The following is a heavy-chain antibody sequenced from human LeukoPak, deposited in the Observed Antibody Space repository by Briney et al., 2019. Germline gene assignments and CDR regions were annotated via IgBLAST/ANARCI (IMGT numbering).Heavy chain of an antibody. CDR2: ISSSSSYI. CDR3: ARGNIVVVVAASFDP. CDR1: GFTLSSYS. Sequence: PGGSLRLSCAASGFTLSSYSMNWVRQAPGKGLEWVSSISSSSSYIYYADSVKGRFTISRDNAKNSLYLQMNSLRAEDTAVYYCARGNIVVVVAASFDPWGQGTLVTVSS. J-gene: IGHJ5*02. D-gene: IGHD2-15*01. V-gene: IGHV3-21*01.